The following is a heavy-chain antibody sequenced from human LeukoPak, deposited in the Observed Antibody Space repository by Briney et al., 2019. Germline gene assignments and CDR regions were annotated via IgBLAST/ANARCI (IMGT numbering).Heavy chain of an antibody. D-gene: IGHD5-12*01. Sequence: SVTVSCKASGGTFSSYAIGWVRQAPGQGLEWMGGIIPIFGTANYAQKFQGRVTITADESTSTAYMELSSLRSEDTAVYYCARVSGYSGYDLAMYYFDYWGQGTLVTVSS. CDR1: GGTFSSYA. V-gene: IGHV1-69*13. CDR3: ARVSGYSGYDLAMYYFDY. J-gene: IGHJ4*02. CDR2: IIPIFGTA.